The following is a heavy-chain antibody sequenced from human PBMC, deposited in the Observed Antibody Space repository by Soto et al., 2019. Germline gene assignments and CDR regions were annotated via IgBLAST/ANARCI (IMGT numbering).Heavy chain of an antibody. V-gene: IGHV3-23*01. CDR2: FRTGADDGTT. D-gene: IGHD3-10*01. J-gene: IGHJ4*02. Sequence: LRLSCAASGFTFSSYSMSWVRQAPGKGLEWVSGFRTGADDGTTYYADSVKGRFTISRDISKNTLFLQMNSLRAEDTAIYYCAKKVNSGPGSQYFDYWGQGTLVTIS. CDR3: AKKVNSGPGSQYFDY. CDR1: GFTFSSYS.